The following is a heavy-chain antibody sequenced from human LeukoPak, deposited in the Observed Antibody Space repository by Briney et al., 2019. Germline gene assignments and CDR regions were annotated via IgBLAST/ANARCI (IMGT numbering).Heavy chain of an antibody. V-gene: IGHV4-59*01. CDR3: ARAVGAHPLYYYYYMDV. Sequence: SETLSLTCTVSGGSISSYYWSWIRQPPGKGLEWIGYIYYSGSTNYNPSLKSRVTISVDTSKNQFSLKLSSVTAADTAVYYCARAVGAHPLYYYYYMDVWGKGTTVTISS. CDR1: GGSISSYY. J-gene: IGHJ6*03. D-gene: IGHD1-26*01. CDR2: IYYSGST.